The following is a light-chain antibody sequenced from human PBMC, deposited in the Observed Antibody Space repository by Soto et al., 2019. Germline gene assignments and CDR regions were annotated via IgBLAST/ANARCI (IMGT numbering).Light chain of an antibody. Sequence: IVLTQSPGTLSVSPGERATLSFRASQSVSSSYLAWYQQKPGQAPRLLIYGASSRATGIPDRFSGSGSGTDFTLTISRLEPEDFAVYYCQQYGSSRTFGQGTKVDTK. CDR2: GAS. CDR1: QSVSSSY. V-gene: IGKV3-20*01. J-gene: IGKJ1*01. CDR3: QQYGSSRT.